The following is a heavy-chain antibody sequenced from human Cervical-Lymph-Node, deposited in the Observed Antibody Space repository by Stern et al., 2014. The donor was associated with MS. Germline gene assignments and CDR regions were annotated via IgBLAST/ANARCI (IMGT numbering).Heavy chain of an antibody. CDR1: GLTFRKYG. CDR2: IRSEIYGGTT. V-gene: IGHV3-49*03. J-gene: IGHJ5*02. Sequence: EMQLVESGGGLVQPGRSLRLSCTTSGLTFRKYGMNWFRQTPGKGLQWVGVIRSEIYGGTTEYAAFVKDRFIISRDDSKNITYLQMNSLKNEDTAVYYCTVGVWNLWGQGTLVTVSS. D-gene: IGHD1-26*01. CDR3: TVGVWNL.